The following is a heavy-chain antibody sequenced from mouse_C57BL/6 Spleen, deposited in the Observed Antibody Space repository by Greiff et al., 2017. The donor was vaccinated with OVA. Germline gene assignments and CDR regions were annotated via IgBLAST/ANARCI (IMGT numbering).Heavy chain of an antibody. CDR3: TRWGQLRSLDD. CDR2: IDPETGGN. V-gene: IGHV1-15*01. D-gene: IGHD3-2*02. J-gene: IGHJ2*01. CDR1: GYTFTDYE. Sequence: VQLQQSGAELVRPGASVTLSCKASGYTFTDYEMHWVKQTPVHGLEWIGAIDPETGGNAYNQKFKGKAILTADKSSSTAYMELRSLTSEDSAVDYCTRWGQLRSLDDWGQGTTLTVSS.